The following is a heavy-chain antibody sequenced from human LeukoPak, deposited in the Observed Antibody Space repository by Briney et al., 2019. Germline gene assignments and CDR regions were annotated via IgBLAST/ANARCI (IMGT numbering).Heavy chain of an antibody. V-gene: IGHV3-48*03. Sequence: GGSLRLSCAASGFTFSSYEMNWVRQAPGKGLEWVSYIGGSGTTIYYADSVKGRFTISRDNAKKSLYLEMNSLRAEDTAVYYCARGLVNGNYPFKSWGQGTLVTVSS. D-gene: IGHD4-17*01. CDR2: IGGSGTTI. CDR3: ARGLVNGNYPFKS. J-gene: IGHJ5*02. CDR1: GFTFSSYE.